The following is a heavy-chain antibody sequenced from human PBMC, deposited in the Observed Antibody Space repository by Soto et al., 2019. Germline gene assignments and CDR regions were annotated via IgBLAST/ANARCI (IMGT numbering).Heavy chain of an antibody. D-gene: IGHD3-22*01. Sequence: PGGSLRLSCAASGFNFEEYTIHWVRQAPGKGLEWVSLINWDGSSTHYADSVKGRFTISRDNSKNSLYLQMKSLRTEDTALYYCAKAQYFYDSSGYFDSWGQGA. CDR2: INWDGSST. CDR3: AKAQYFYDSSGYFDS. J-gene: IGHJ4*02. CDR1: GFNFEEYT. V-gene: IGHV3-43*01.